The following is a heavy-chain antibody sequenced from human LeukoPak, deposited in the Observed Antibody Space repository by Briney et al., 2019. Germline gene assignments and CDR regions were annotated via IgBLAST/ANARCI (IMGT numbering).Heavy chain of an antibody. V-gene: IGHV3-30*02. D-gene: IGHD3-22*01. J-gene: IGHJ4*02. CDR3: AKEIPYYYDSSGYSSFDY. CDR2: IRYDGSNK. CDR1: GFTLSSYG. Sequence: PGGSLRLSCAASGFTLSSYGMHWVRQAPGKGLEGVAFIRYDGSNKYYADSVKGRFTISRDNSKNTLYLQMNSLRAEDTAVYYCAKEIPYYYDSSGYSSFDYWGQGSLVTVSS.